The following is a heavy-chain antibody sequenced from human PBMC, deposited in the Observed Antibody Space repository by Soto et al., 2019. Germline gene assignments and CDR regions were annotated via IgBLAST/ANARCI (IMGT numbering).Heavy chain of an antibody. CDR1: GYSFTTYW. Sequence: GESLKISCKASGYSFTTYWIGWVRQMPGKGLEWMGIIYPGDSDTRYSPSFQGQVTISADKSISTAYLQWSSLKASDSAMFYCARRDIAGNSVDFWGQGTLVTVSS. CDR3: ARRDIAGNSVDF. V-gene: IGHV5-51*01. D-gene: IGHD6-13*01. J-gene: IGHJ4*02. CDR2: IYPGDSDT.